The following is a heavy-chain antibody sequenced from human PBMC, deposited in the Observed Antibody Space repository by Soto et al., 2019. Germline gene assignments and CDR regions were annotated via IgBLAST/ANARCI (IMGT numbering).Heavy chain of an antibody. V-gene: IGHV1-46*01. CDR2: VNPSGGST. CDR1: GYLLTAYS. D-gene: IGHD2-15*01. J-gene: IGHJ1*01. Sequence: ASVKVSCKASGYLLTAYSMHWVRLAPGRGLEWMGVVNPSGGSTKYAQNFQGRVTMTRDTSTTTIYMELSSLRSDDTAIYYCAREENCSGGTCYSEYFHRWGQGTLVTVSS. CDR3: AREENCSGGTCYSEYFHR.